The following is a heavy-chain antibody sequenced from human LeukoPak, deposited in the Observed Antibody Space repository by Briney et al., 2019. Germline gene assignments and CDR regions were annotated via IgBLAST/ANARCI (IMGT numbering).Heavy chain of an antibody. CDR1: GVLFSDAW. CDR3: AYMATVFTVDH. V-gene: IGHV3-15*01. CDR2: IRGRTDVEAT. Sequence: MAGGSLRLSCVLSGVLFSDAWMSWVRQAPGKGLEWVGRIRGRTDVEATDFAAPVKGRFTLSRDVSQNTVYLHMNNLRIEDTGIYYCAYMATVFTVDHWGPGTTVTVSS. J-gene: IGHJ4*02. D-gene: IGHD4-17*01.